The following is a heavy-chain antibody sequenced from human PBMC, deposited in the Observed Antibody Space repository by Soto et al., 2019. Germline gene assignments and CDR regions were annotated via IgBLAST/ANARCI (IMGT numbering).Heavy chain of an antibody. CDR1: GGSISSSSYY. D-gene: IGHD1-26*01. V-gene: IGHV4-39*01. Sequence: NPSETLSLTCTVSGGSISSSSYYWGWIRQPPGKGLEWIGSIYYSGSTYYNPSLKSRVTISVDTSKNQFSLKLSSVTAADTAVYYCARPSGGIGEYYYGMDVWGQGTTVTVSS. J-gene: IGHJ6*02. CDR2: IYYSGST. CDR3: ARPSGGIGEYYYGMDV.